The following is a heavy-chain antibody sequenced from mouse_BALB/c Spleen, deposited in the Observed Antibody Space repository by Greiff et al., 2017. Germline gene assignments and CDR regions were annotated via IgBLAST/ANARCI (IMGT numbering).Heavy chain of an antibody. V-gene: IGHV1-80*01. J-gene: IGHJ4*01. D-gene: IGHD1-1*01. Sequence: QVQLKQSGAELVRPGSSVKISCKASGYAFSSYWMNWVKQRPGQGLEWIGQIYPGDGDTNYNGKFKGKATLTADKSSSTAYMQLSSLTSEDSAVYFCARHYYGSSSYYAMDYWGQGTSVTVSS. CDR2: IYPGDGDT. CDR1: GYAFSSYW. CDR3: ARHYYGSSSYYAMDY.